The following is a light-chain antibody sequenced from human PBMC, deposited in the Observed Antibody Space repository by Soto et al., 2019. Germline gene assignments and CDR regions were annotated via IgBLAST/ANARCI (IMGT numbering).Light chain of an antibody. CDR2: GAS. J-gene: IGKJ1*01. Sequence: EIVLTQSPCTLSLSPGERATLSCRASQSVSSSYLAWYQQKPGQAPRLLIYGASSRATGIPDRFSGSGSGTDFTLTISSLEPEDFAVYYCQQRSNWPWAFGQGTKV. CDR3: QQRSNWPWA. CDR1: QSVSSSY. V-gene: IGKV3D-20*02.